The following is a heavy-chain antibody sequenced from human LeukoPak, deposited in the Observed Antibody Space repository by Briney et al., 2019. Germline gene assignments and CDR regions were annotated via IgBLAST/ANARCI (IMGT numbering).Heavy chain of an antibody. J-gene: IGHJ6*02. Sequence: PGGSLRLSCAASGFTFSSYGMHWVRQAPGKGLEWVAFIRYDGSNKYYADSVKGRFTISRDNSKNTLYLQMNSLGAEDTAVYYCAKELSPPNYYYYYGMDVWGQGTTVTVSS. CDR2: IRYDGSNK. CDR1: GFTFSSYG. D-gene: IGHD3-16*02. V-gene: IGHV3-30*02. CDR3: AKELSPPNYYYYYGMDV.